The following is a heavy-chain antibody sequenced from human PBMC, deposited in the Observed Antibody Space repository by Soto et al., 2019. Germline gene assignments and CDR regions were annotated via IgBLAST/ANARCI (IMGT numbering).Heavy chain of an antibody. Sequence: SETLSLTCAVYGGSFSGYYWSWIRQPPGKGLEWTGEINHSGSTNYNPSLKSRVTISVDTSKNQCSLKLSSVTAADPAVYYCARGPMDYGSGSYYNILAGANWFDPWGQGSLVTVSS. D-gene: IGHD3-10*01. CDR2: INHSGST. J-gene: IGHJ5*02. CDR1: GGSFSGYY. CDR3: ARGPMDYGSGSYYNILAGANWFDP. V-gene: IGHV4-34*01.